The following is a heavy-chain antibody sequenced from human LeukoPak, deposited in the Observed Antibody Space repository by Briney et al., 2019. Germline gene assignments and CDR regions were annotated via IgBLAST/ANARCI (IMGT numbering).Heavy chain of an antibody. V-gene: IGHV4-31*03. J-gene: IGHJ5*02. CDR3: ARVLRGYDILTGYYMTWFDP. CDR2: IYYSGST. Sequence: SETLSLTCTVSGGSISSGGYYWSWIRQHPGKGLEWIGYIYYSGSTYYNPSLKSRVTISVDTSKNQFSLKLSSVTAADTAVYYCARVLRGYDILTGYYMTWFDPWGQGTLVTVSS. CDR1: GGSISSGGYY. D-gene: IGHD3-9*01.